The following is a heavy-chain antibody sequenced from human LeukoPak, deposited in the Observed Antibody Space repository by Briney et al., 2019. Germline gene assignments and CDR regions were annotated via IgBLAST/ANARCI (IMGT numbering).Heavy chain of an antibody. Sequence: SSETLSLTCTVSGGSISSSSYYWGWIRQPPGKGLEWIGSIYYSGSTYYNPSLKSRVTISVDTSKNQFSLKLSSVTAADTAVYYCARRRYYDSSGTAVYYFDYWGQGTLVTVSS. D-gene: IGHD3-22*01. V-gene: IGHV4-39*01. J-gene: IGHJ4*02. CDR3: ARRRYYDSSGTAVYYFDY. CDR2: IYYSGST. CDR1: GGSISSSSYY.